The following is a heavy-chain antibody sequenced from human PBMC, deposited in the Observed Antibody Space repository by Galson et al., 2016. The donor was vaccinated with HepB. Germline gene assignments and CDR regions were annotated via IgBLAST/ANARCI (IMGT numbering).Heavy chain of an antibody. CDR2: VWYNGITK. J-gene: IGHJ3*02. V-gene: IGHV3-33*01. CDR1: GFTFSSYA. CDR3: ARDLVGSSLSYTFDI. Sequence: SLRLSCAPSGFTFSSYAMHWVRQAPGKGPEWVSAVWYNGITKYYGDSVKGRFTISRDNAKSMLYLQMNSLRAEDTALYYCARDLVGSSLSYTFDIWGRGTMVTVS. D-gene: IGHD1-26*01.